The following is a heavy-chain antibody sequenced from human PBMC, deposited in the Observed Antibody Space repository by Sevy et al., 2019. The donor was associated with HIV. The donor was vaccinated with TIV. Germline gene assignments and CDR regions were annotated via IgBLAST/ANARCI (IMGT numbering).Heavy chain of an antibody. V-gene: IGHV4-30-4*01. Sequence: SETLSLTCTVSGGSISSGDYYWSWIRQPPGKGLEWIGYIYYSGSTYYNPSIKSRVTISVDTSKNQFSLKLSSVTAAGSAVYYCARGSRDNNNYYYYGMDVWGQGTTVTVSS. CDR3: ARGSRDNNNYYYYGMDV. D-gene: IGHD1-1*01. CDR2: IYYSGST. CDR1: GGSISSGDYY. J-gene: IGHJ6*02.